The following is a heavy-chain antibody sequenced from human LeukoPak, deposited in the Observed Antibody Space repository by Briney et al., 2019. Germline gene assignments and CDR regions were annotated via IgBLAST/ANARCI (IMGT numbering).Heavy chain of an antibody. CDR2: ISSDGSST. Sequence: GGSLRLSCAASGFTLSRHWMHWVRQAPGKGLVWVSRISSDGSSTSYADSVKGRFTISRDNAKNTLYLQMNSLRAEDTAVYYCKSGIVATIGDYWGQGTLVTASS. CDR1: GFTLSRHW. D-gene: IGHD5-12*01. J-gene: IGHJ4*02. V-gene: IGHV3-74*01. CDR3: KSGIVATIGDY.